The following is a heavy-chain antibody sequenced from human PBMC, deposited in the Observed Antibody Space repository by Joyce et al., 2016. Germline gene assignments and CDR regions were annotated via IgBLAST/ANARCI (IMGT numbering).Heavy chain of an antibody. J-gene: IGHJ4*02. CDR1: GGTFSSYA. V-gene: IGHV1-69*18. CDR2: ISPLFGTT. CDR3: ARDRIKYSTSSGLVS. D-gene: IGHD6-6*01. Sequence: QEHLVQSGAEVKRPGSSVKVPCKASGGTFSSYAISWVRQAPGQGLEWMGRISPLFGTTDYAQKFQGRVTITADEATGTAYMGLSRLRSEDTAVYYCARDRIKYSTSSGLVSCGQGTLITVSS.